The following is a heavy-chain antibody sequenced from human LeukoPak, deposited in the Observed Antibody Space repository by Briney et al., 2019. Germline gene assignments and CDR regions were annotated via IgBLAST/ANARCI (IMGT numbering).Heavy chain of an antibody. Sequence: GGSLRLSCAASGFTFSMYAMHWVRQAPGKGLEYVSAISSDGGSTYYADSVKGRFTISRDNSKNTLYLQMNSLRAEDTAVYHCAKGRTYFDYWGQGTLVTVSS. J-gene: IGHJ4*02. CDR3: AKGRTYFDY. CDR2: ISSDGGST. V-gene: IGHV3-64*04. CDR1: GFTFSMYA.